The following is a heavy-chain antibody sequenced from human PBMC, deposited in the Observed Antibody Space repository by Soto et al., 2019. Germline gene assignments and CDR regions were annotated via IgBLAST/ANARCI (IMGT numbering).Heavy chain of an antibody. CDR1: GYTFTSYG. Sequence: GSSVKVSCKASGYTFTSYGISWVRQAPGQGLEWMGWISAYNGNTNYAQKLQGRVTMTTDTSTGTAYMELRSLRSDDTAVYYCARDRGPFRVPLFDYSCQGPLVTRSS. V-gene: IGHV1-18*04. CDR3: ARDRGPFRVPLFDY. J-gene: IGHJ4*02. D-gene: IGHD2-21*01. CDR2: ISAYNGNT.